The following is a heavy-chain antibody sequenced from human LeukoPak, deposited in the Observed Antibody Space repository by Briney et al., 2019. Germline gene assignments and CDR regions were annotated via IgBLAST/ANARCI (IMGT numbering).Heavy chain of an antibody. Sequence: SETPSLTCTVSGGSISSYYWSWIRQPPGKGLEWIGFIYYSGSTNYNPSLKSRVTISVDTSKNQFSLKLNSVTAADTAVYYCARESPGPWGQGTLVTVSS. J-gene: IGHJ5*02. CDR3: ARESPGP. V-gene: IGHV4-59*01. CDR1: GGSISSYY. D-gene: IGHD2-8*02. CDR2: IYYSGST.